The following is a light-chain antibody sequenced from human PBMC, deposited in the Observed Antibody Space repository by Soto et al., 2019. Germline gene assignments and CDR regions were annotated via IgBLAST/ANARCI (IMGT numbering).Light chain of an antibody. CDR3: QQYKSYPWT. Sequence: DIQMTQSPSTLSASVGDRVTITCRASQSISSWLAWYQQKPGKAPKLVIYKASSLESGVPLRFSGSGSGTEFTLTISSLQPDDFATYYCQQYKSYPWTFGQGTEVEIK. CDR1: QSISSW. V-gene: IGKV1-5*03. CDR2: KAS. J-gene: IGKJ1*01.